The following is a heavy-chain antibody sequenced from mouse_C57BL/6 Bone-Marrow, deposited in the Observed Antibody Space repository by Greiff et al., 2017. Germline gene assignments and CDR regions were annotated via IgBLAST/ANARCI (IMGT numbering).Heavy chain of an antibody. CDR2: IDPSDSYT. CDR3: AKGGVYGYDLYYFDY. J-gene: IGHJ2*01. D-gene: IGHD2-2*01. V-gene: IGHV1-50*01. CDR1: GYTFTSYW. Sequence: QVQLKQPGAELVKPGASVKLSCKASGYTFTSYWMQWVKQRPGQGLEWIGEIDPSDSYTNYNQKFKGKATLTVDTSSSTAYMQLSSLTSEDSAVYYCAKGGVYGYDLYYFDYWGQGTTLTVSS.